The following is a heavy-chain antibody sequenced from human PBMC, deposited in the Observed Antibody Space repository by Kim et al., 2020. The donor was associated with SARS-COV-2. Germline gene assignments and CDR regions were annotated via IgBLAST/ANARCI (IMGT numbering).Heavy chain of an antibody. CDR3: ARVLSVSYLDS. V-gene: IGHV3-21*01. CDR2: I. Sequence: IYYADSVKGRFTITRDDAKNSLSLQMDSLRDEDTAVYYCARVLSVSYLDSWGQGTRVTVSS. D-gene: IGHD1-26*01. J-gene: IGHJ4*02.